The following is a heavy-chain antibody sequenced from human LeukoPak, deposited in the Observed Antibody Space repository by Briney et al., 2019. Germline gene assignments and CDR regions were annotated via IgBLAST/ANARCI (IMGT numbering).Heavy chain of an antibody. Sequence: ASVKVSCKASGYTFTSYAMHWVRQAPGQRPEWMGWINAGNGNTKYSQEFQGRVTITRDTSASTAYMELSSLRSEDMAVYYCARSYYDSRSYYYMDVWGKGTTVTVSS. J-gene: IGHJ6*03. CDR1: GYTFTSYA. D-gene: IGHD3-22*01. CDR2: INAGNGNT. V-gene: IGHV1-3*03. CDR3: ARSYYDSRSYYYMDV.